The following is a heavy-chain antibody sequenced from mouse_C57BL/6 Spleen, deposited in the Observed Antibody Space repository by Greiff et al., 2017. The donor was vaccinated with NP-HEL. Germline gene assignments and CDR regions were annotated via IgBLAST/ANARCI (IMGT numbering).Heavy chain of an antibody. V-gene: IGHV1-69*01. CDR2: IDPSDSYT. D-gene: IGHD3-2*02. CDR3: ARVDSSGFYAMDY. J-gene: IGHJ4*01. Sequence: VQLQQSGAELVMPGASVKLSCKASGYTFTSYWMHWVKQRPGQGLEWIGEIDPSDSYTNYNQKFKGKSTLTVDKSSSTAYMQLSSLTSEDSAVYYCARVDSSGFYAMDYWGQGTSVTVSS. CDR1: GYTFTSYW.